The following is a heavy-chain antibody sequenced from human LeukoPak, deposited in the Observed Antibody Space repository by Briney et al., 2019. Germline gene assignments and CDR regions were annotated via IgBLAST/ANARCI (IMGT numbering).Heavy chain of an antibody. CDR2: TRYDGTNK. D-gene: IGHD2-2*01. V-gene: IGHV3-30*02. CDR1: GSAFSNYD. CDR3: AKVRLVPAAMLDY. J-gene: IGHJ4*02. Sequence: GGSLRLSCAASGSAFSNYDMHWVRQSPGKGLEWVAFTRYDGTNKYYVDSVKGRFTISRDNSKNTLYLQMNSLRAEDTAVYYCAKVRLVPAAMLDYWGQGTLVTVSS.